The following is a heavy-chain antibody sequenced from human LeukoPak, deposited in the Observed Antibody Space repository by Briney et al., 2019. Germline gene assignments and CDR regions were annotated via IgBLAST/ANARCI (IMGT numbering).Heavy chain of an antibody. D-gene: IGHD6-13*01. CDR2: ISSSSSYT. CDR1: GFTFSDYY. CDR3: ARGRITSSWYYFDY. Sequence: GGSLRLSCAASGFTFSDYYMSWIRQAPGKGLEWVSYISSSSSYTNYADSVKGRFTISRDNAKNSLYLQMNSLRAEDTAVYYCARGRITSSWYYFDYWGQGTPVTVSS. J-gene: IGHJ4*02. V-gene: IGHV3-11*05.